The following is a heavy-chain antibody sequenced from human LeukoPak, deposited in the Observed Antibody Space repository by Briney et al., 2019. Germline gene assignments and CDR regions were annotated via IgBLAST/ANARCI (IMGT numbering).Heavy chain of an antibody. V-gene: IGHV3-11*01. CDR3: ARVTQPYYYGSSGSDAFDV. D-gene: IGHD3-22*01. CDR1: GFTFSDYC. CDR2: ISSSGKTT. J-gene: IGHJ3*01. Sequence: GGSLRLSCAASGFTFSDYCMSWIRQAPGKGLEWVSYISSSGKTTYHADSVKGRYTISRDNAKNSLYLQMNSLRAEDTAVYYCARVTQPYYYGSSGSDAFDVWGQGTMVTVSS.